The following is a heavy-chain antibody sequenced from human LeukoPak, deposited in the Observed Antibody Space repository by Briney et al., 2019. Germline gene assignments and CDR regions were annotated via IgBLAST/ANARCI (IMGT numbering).Heavy chain of an antibody. CDR3: ARDYGGSSPFDY. D-gene: IGHD4-23*01. CDR1: GLTFSDYY. V-gene: IGHV3-11*04. Sequence: KPGGSLRLSCAASGLTFSDYYMSWVRQAPGKGLEWVSYISSSGSTIYYADSVKGRFSISRDNAKNSLYMQMNSLRAEDTAVYYCARDYGGSSPFDYWGQGTLVTVSS. CDR2: ISSSGSTI. J-gene: IGHJ4*02.